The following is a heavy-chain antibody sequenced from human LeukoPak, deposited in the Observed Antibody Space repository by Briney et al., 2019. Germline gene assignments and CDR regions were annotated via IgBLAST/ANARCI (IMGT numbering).Heavy chain of an antibody. CDR2: IYYSGSA. CDR3: ARHGARDLAAWFDC. D-gene: IGHD6-13*01. V-gene: IGHV4-39*01. J-gene: IGHJ4*02. CDR1: GGSVSSSSYY. Sequence: SETLSLICTVSGGSVSSSSYYWGWIRQPPGKGLEWIGSIYYSGSAYYNPSLTSRVTISVDTSKNQFSLRLNSVTAADTAVYYCARHGARDLAAWFDCWGQGTLVTVSS.